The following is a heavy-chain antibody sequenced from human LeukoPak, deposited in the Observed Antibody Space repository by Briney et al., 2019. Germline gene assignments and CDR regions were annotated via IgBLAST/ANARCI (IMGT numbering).Heavy chain of an antibody. CDR2: IRSKAYGGTT. V-gene: IGHV3-49*04. CDR3: TRKGVYGSGSPDY. CDR1: GFTFGDYA. D-gene: IGHD3-10*01. J-gene: IGHJ4*02. Sequence: PGRSLRLSCTASGFTFGDYAMSWVRQAPGKGLEWVGFIRSKAYGGTTEYAASVKGRFTISRDDSKSIAYLQMNSLKTEDTAVYYCTRKGVYGSGSPDYWGQGTLVTVSS.